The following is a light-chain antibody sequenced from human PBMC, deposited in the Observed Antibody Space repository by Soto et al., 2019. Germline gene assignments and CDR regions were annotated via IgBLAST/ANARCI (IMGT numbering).Light chain of an antibody. CDR3: SSYTSGSTLV. J-gene: IGLJ1*01. CDR2: EVS. CDR1: SSDIGNYDF. Sequence: QSSLTQPASVSGSPGQSITISCTGTSSDIGNYDFVSWYQQVPGTAPKAMIYEVSSRPSGVSNRFSGSKSGNTASLTISGLQAEDEAYYYCSSYTSGSTLVFGTGTKLTVL. V-gene: IGLV2-14*01.